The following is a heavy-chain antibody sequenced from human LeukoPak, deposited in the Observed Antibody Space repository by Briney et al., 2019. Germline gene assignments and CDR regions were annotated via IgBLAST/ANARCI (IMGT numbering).Heavy chain of an antibody. J-gene: IGHJ4*02. V-gene: IGHV3-30*18. Sequence: GGSLRLSCAASGFIFSNSAMHWVRQAPGKGLEWVAVISYDGSNKYYAGSVKGRFTISRDNSKNTLYLQMNSLRAEDTAVYYCAKDIEEWLVKGGGCFDYWGQGTLVTVSS. CDR2: ISYDGSNK. D-gene: IGHD6-19*01. CDR3: AKDIEEWLVKGGGCFDY. CDR1: GFIFSNSA.